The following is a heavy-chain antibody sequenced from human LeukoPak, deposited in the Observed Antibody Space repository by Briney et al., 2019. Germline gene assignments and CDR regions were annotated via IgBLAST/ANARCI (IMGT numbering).Heavy chain of an antibody. V-gene: IGHV3-30-3*01. J-gene: IGHJ4*02. D-gene: IGHD3-22*01. CDR3: AREKYDSSGSFDY. CDR2: ISYDGINK. Sequence: PGGSLRLSCAVSGFTFSYYAMHWVRQAPGKGLEWVAVISYDGINKYYVDSVKGRFTISRDNSNNTLYLQMNSLRLEDTAMYYYAREKYDSSGSFDYWGQGTLVTVSS. CDR1: GFTFSYYA.